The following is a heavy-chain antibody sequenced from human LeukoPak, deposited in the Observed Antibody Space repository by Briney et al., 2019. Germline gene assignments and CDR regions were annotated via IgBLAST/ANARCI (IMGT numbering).Heavy chain of an antibody. CDR1: GFTFSSYE. CDR2: ISSSGSTI. Sequence: PGGSLRLSCAASGFTFSSYEMNWVRQAPGKGLEWVSYISSSGSTIYYADSVKARFTISRDNAKNSLYLQMNSLRAEDTAVYYCAREGGEWELLRTFDYWGQGTLVTVSS. D-gene: IGHD1-26*01. J-gene: IGHJ4*02. V-gene: IGHV3-48*03. CDR3: AREGGEWELLRTFDY.